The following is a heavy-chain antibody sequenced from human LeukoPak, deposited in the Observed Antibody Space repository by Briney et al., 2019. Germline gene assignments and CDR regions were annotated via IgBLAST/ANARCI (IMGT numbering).Heavy chain of an antibody. Sequence: PSETLSLTCTVSGDSISSDSYYWRWIRQPPGEGLEWIGYIYCSGTINHDPSLKGRVTLSVDTSKNQLFLKLNSVTAADTAVYYCARDSRGYYDSSGYFDHWGQGTLVTVSS. D-gene: IGHD3-22*01. CDR3: ARDSRGYYDSSGYFDH. J-gene: IGHJ4*02. CDR2: IYCSGTI. CDR1: GDSISSDSYY. V-gene: IGHV4-61*01.